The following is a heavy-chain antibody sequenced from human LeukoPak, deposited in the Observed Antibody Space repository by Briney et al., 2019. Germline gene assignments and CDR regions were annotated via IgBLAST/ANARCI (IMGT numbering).Heavy chain of an antibody. CDR2: IIPIFGTA. Sequence: ASVKVSCKASGGTFSSYAISWVRQAPGQGLERMGRIIPIFGTANYAQKFQGRVTITTDESTSTAYMELSSLRSEDTAVYYCARAGGNYYDSSGYDFDIWGQGTMVTVSS. V-gene: IGHV1-69*05. J-gene: IGHJ3*02. CDR1: GGTFSSYA. CDR3: ARAGGNYYDSSGYDFDI. D-gene: IGHD3-22*01.